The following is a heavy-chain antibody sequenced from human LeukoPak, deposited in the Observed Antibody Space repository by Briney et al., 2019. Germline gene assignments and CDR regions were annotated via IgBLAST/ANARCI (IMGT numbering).Heavy chain of an antibody. V-gene: IGHV3-7*01. CDR1: GFYFGGHA. J-gene: IGHJ6*03. CDR2: IREDGSEK. CDR3: ARLNYDFWSGVWEGYYMDV. D-gene: IGHD3-3*01. Sequence: GGSLRLSCVASGFYFGGHAMHWLRQAPGKGLEWVANIREDGSEKYYVDSVKGRFTVSRDNAKNSLYLQVNSLRAEDTAVYYCARLNYDFWSGVWEGYYMDVWGKGTTVTVSS.